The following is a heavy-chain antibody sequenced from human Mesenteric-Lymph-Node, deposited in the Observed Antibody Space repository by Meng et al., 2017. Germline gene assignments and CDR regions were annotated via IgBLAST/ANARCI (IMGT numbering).Heavy chain of an antibody. V-gene: IGHV4-61*08. CDR1: GASVSSGGYY. J-gene: IGHJ5*02. CDR2: IYYSGST. D-gene: IGHD3-10*01. Sequence: QVQLQESGPGPLKPSATLSLTCTVSGASVSSGGYYWTWIRQPPGKGLELIGNIYYSGSTNYNPSLKSRVTISVDTSKNQFSLKLSSVTAADTAVYYCARASSPRDWFDPWGQGTLVTVSS. CDR3: ARASSPRDWFDP.